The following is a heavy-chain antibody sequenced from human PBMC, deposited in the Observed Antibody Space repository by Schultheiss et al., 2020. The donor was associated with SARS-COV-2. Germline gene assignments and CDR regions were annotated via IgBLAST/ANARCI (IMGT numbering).Heavy chain of an antibody. CDR2: ISSSSSYI. J-gene: IGHJ4*02. Sequence: GGSLRLSCAASGFTFSSYWMSWVRQAPGKGLEWVSSISSSSSYIYYADSVKGRFTISRDNSKNTLYLQMNSLRAEDTAVYYCARAPGGDIVATIFDYWGQGTLVTVSS. D-gene: IGHD5-12*01. CDR1: GFTFSSYW. V-gene: IGHV3-21*01. CDR3: ARAPGGDIVATIFDY.